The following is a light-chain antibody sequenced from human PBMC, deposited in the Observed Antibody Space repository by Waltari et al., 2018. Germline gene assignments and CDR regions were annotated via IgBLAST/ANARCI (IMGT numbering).Light chain of an antibody. CDR1: QGVNIN. CDR2: GAS. CDR3: QQYHDWPRT. V-gene: IGKV3-15*01. J-gene: IGKJ1*01. Sequence: EIVMTQSPATVSVSPGEGATLSCRASQGVNINLAWYQQKPGQAPRLLIHGASTRATDIPARFSGSGSGTEFTLTITRLQSEDFAVYYCQQYHDWPRTFGQGTKVEIK.